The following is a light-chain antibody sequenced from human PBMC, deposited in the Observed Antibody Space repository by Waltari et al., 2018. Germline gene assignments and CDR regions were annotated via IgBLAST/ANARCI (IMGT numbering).Light chain of an antibody. J-gene: IGKJ2*03. CDR3: QQHNSNPYS. Sequence: DIQMTQSLSSLSASVGDRHTITCRASQGISSYLAWYQQKPGKAPKLLIYKASTLQSGVPSRFSGSGSGTDFTLTISSLQPEDFATYYCQQHNSNPYSFGQGTKVEIK. CDR1: QGISSY. V-gene: IGKV1-9*01. CDR2: KAS.